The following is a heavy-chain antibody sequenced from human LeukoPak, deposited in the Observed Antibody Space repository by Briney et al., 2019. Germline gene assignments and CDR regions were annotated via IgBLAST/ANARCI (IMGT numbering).Heavy chain of an antibody. CDR1: GGSISSYY. CDR2: IYYSGST. Sequence: SETLSLTCTVSGGSISSYYWSWIRQPPGKGLEWIGYIYYSGSTYYNPSLKSRVTISVDTSKNQFSLKLSSVTAADTAVYYCASVVRYYYDSSGYYRDYWGQGTLVTASS. V-gene: IGHV4-59*06. D-gene: IGHD3-22*01. J-gene: IGHJ4*02. CDR3: ASVVRYYYDSSGYYRDY.